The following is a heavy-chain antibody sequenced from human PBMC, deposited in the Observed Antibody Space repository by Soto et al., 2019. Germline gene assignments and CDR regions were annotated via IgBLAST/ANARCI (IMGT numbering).Heavy chain of an antibody. CDR3: ASGMTPDYFDF. CDR1: GYTFTNYG. Sequence: QVQLVQSGPEVKKPGASVKVSCKTSGYTFTNYGISWVRQAPGQGLEWMGWTNTYNGNTKYAQDLQGRVTMTADTSTNTAYLDLRSLRSDDTAVFFCASGMTPDYFDFWGQGTLVTVSS. CDR2: TNTYNGNT. V-gene: IGHV1-18*04. J-gene: IGHJ4*02.